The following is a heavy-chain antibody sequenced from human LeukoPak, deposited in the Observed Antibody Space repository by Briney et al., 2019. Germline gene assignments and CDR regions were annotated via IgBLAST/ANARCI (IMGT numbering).Heavy chain of an antibody. D-gene: IGHD6-6*01. CDR3: ARSSSSWLVYYGMDV. CDR1: GFTFSSYG. J-gene: IGHJ6*02. CDR2: IWYDGSNK. V-gene: IGHV3-33*01. Sequence: PGRSLRLSCAASGFTFSSYGMHWVRQAPGKGLEWVAVIWYDGSNKYYADSVKGRFTISRDNSKNTLYLQMNSLRAGDTAVYYCARSSSSWLVYYGMDVWGQGTTVTVSS.